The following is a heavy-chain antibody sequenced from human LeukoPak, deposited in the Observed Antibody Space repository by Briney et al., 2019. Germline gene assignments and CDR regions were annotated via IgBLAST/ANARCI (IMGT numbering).Heavy chain of an antibody. D-gene: IGHD3-10*01. CDR2: IYTSGST. CDR1: GGSISSYY. J-gene: IGHJ5*02. V-gene: IGHV4-4*07. Sequence: SETLSLTCTVSGGSISSYYWSWIRQPAGKGLEWIGRIYTSGSTNYNPSLKSRVTMSVDTSKNQFSLKPSSVTAADTAVYYCARIYGSGSYHNWFDPWGQGTLVTVSS. CDR3: ARIYGSGSYHNWFDP.